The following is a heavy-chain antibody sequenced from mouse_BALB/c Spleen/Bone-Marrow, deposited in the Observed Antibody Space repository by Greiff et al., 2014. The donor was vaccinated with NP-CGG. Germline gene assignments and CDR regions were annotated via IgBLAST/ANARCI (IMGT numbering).Heavy chain of an antibody. Sequence: EVKLQESGPDLVKPGASVKISCKASGYSFTGYYMYWVKQSHGKSLEWIGRVNPNNGDISYNQKFKGKAILAVDKSCSTAYMELRSLTSEDSAVYYCARSTATGFAYWGQGTLVTVSA. CDR3: ARSTATGFAY. V-gene: IGHV1-26*01. CDR1: GYSFTGYY. J-gene: IGHJ3*01. D-gene: IGHD1-2*01. CDR2: VNPNNGDI.